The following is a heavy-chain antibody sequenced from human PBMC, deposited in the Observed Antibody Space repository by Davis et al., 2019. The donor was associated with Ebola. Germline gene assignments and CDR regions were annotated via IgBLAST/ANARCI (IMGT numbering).Heavy chain of an antibody. CDR1: GYNFRDYW. CDR3: ARGPTVVIAAATADAFDV. CDR2: IYPDDSDT. J-gene: IGHJ3*01. Sequence: PGGSLRLSCQGSGYNFRDYWIVWVRQVPGKGLEWMGIIYPDDSDTRYSPSFQGQVTISADKSIGTAYLQWSSLKASDTAMYYCARGPTVVIAAATADAFDVWGQGTMVAVSS. D-gene: IGHD2-15*01. V-gene: IGHV5-51*01.